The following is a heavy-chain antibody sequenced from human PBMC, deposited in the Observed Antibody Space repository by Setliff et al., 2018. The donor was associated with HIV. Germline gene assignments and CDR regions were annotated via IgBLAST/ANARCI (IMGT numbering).Heavy chain of an antibody. CDR3: ARDPPGSGFHLDY. Sequence: GGSLRLSCAASGFIFSDYEINWVRQAPGKGLEWISYVSGSGTTMYYADSVKGRFTISRDNSKNTMYLQMNTLRVEDTAVYYCARDPPGSGFHLDYWGQGTPVTVSS. V-gene: IGHV3-48*03. CDR1: GFIFSDYE. J-gene: IGHJ4*02. CDR2: VSGSGTTM. D-gene: IGHD5-12*01.